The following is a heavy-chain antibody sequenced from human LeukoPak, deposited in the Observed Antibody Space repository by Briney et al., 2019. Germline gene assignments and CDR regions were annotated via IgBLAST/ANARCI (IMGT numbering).Heavy chain of an antibody. CDR1: GFTFSSYS. J-gene: IGHJ4*02. CDR3: ANTLYCGGDCYSSFDY. Sequence: GGSLRLSCAASGFTFSSYSMNWVRQAPGKGLEWVSSIGSSSSYIYYADSVKGRFTISRDNSKNTLYLQMNSLRAEDTAVYYCANTLYCGGDCYSSFDYWGQGTLVTVSS. V-gene: IGHV3-21*04. D-gene: IGHD2-21*02. CDR2: IGSSSSYI.